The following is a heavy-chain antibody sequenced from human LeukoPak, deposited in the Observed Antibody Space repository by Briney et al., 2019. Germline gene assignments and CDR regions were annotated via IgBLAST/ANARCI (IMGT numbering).Heavy chain of an antibody. Sequence: GGSLRLSCAASGFTFSNAWMSWVRQAPGKGLEWVGRIKSKTGGGTTDYAAPVKGRFTISRDDSKNTLYLQMDSLKTEDTAVYYCTTVGARRRFFDYWGQGTLVTVSS. CDR2: IKSKTGGGTT. V-gene: IGHV3-15*01. D-gene: IGHD1-26*01. CDR1: GFTFSNAW. CDR3: TTVGARRRFFDY. J-gene: IGHJ4*02.